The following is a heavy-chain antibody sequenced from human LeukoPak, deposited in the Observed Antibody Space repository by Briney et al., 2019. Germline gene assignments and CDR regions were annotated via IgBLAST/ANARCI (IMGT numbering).Heavy chain of an antibody. J-gene: IGHJ4*02. V-gene: IGHV1-8*03. CDR2: MNPNSGNT. D-gene: IGHD5-24*01. Sequence: ASVKVSCKASGYTFTNYDINWVRQATGQGLKWMGWMNPNSGNTGYAQKFHGRVTITRNTSISTAYMELSSLRSEDTAVYYCARGKRWLQLILDYWGQGTLVTVSS. CDR1: GYTFTNYD. CDR3: ARGKRWLQLILDY.